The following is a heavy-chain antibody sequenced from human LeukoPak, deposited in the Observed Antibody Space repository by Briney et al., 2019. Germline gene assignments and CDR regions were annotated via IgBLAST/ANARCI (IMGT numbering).Heavy chain of an antibody. D-gene: IGHD6-13*01. V-gene: IGHV3-21*01. CDR3: ARGLSRAAAGTAY. J-gene: IGHJ4*02. CDR1: GFTFSSYS. CDR2: ISSSSSYI. Sequence: GGSLRLSCAASGFTFSSYSMNWVRQAPGKGLELVSSISSSSSYIYYADSVKGRFTISRDNSKNSLYLQMNSLRAEDTAVYYCARGLSRAAAGTAYWGQGTLVTVSS.